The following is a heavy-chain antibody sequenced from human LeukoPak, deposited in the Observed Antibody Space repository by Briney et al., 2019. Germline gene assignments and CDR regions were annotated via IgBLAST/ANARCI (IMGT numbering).Heavy chain of an antibody. V-gene: IGHV3-23*01. CDR3: ASCSGGSCYSPFDY. J-gene: IGHJ4*02. CDR1: GFTFSSYA. Sequence: GGSLRLSCAASGFTFSSYAMSWVRQAPGKGLEWVSAISGSGGSTYYADSVKGRFIISRDNAKNSLYLQMNSLRAEDTAVYYCASCSGGSCYSPFDYWGQGTLVTVSS. D-gene: IGHD2-15*01. CDR2: ISGSGGST.